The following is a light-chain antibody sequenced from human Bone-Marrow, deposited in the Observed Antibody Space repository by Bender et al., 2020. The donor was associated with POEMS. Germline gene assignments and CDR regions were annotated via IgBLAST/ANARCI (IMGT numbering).Light chain of an antibody. Sequence: SYVLTQPPSVSVAPGQTARITCGGNNIGTNSVHWYQQKPGQAPVVVVFDDSDRPSEIPERFSGSKSGNTASLTISGLQAEDEADYYCWSYAGSDTVVFGGGTKLTVL. V-gene: IGLV3-21*02. J-gene: IGLJ2*01. CDR1: NIGTNS. CDR3: WSYAGSDTVV. CDR2: DDS.